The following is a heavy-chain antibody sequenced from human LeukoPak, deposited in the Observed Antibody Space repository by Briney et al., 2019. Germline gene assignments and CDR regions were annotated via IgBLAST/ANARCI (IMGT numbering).Heavy chain of an antibody. CDR1: GGSISSGDYY. CDR3: AREGGGDYYFDY. J-gene: IGHJ4*02. V-gene: IGHV4-30-4*08. CDR2: IYYSGST. D-gene: IGHD2-21*02. Sequence: SETLSLTCTVSGGSISSGDYYWSWIRQPPGKGLEWIGYIYYSGSTYYNPSLKSRVTIPVDTSKNQFSLKLSSVTAADTAVYYCAREGGGDYYFDYWGQGTLVTVSS.